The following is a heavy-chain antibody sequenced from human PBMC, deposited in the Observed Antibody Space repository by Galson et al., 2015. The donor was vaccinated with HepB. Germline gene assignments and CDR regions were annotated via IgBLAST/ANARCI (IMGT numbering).Heavy chain of an antibody. CDR3: ADVVFGYFDY. CDR2: INHLGGST. Sequence: SVKVSCEASGYTLTNYYVSWVRQAPGQGLEWIGLINHLGGSTVYADQFQDRVTMTSDTSTDTAYLELNRLRLDDTAIYYCADVVFGYFDYWGQGTLVTVSS. J-gene: IGHJ4*02. D-gene: IGHD3-3*01. V-gene: IGHV1-46*03. CDR1: GYTLTNYY.